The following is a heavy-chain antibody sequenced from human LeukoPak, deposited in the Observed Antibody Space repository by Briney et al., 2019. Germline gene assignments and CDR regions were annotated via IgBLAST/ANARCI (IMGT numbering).Heavy chain of an antibody. CDR2: IYYSGST. D-gene: IGHD3-3*01. V-gene: IGHV4-39*07. CDR3: ARDGGYDFWSGYYGMDV. CDR1: GGSISSSSYY. J-gene: IGHJ6*02. Sequence: PSETLSLTCTVSGGSISSSSYYWGWIRQPPGKGLEWIGSIYYSGSTNYNPSLKSRVTISVDTSKNQFSLKLSSVTAADTAVYYCARDGGYDFWSGYYGMDVWGQGTTVTVSS.